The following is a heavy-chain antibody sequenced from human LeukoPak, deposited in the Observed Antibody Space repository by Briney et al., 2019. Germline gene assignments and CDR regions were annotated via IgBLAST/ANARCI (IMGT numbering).Heavy chain of an antibody. D-gene: IGHD2/OR15-2a*01. CDR2: ISSSSNYI. V-gene: IGHV3-21*01. CDR1: GFTFSSYS. Sequence: GGSLRLSCAASGFTFSSYSMNWVRQAPGKGLEWVSAISSSSNYIYYADSVKGRFTISRDNAKNSLFLQMNSLRAEDTAVYYRARVPVLLTMGGDYWGQGTLVTVSS. CDR3: ARVPVLLTMGGDY. J-gene: IGHJ4*02.